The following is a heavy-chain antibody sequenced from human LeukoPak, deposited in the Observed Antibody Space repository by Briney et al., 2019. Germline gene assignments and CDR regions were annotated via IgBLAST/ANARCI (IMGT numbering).Heavy chain of an antibody. CDR3: ARDQVVTPPGTFDP. V-gene: IGHV3-21*01. D-gene: IGHD2-21*02. CDR1: GLSFSRYT. J-gene: IGHJ5*02. CDR2: ISGTSTDI. Sequence: PGGSLRLSCAASGLSFSRYTLNWVRHAPGKGLEWVSSISGTSTDIYYADSVKGRFTISRDNAKNSLYLQMNGLRVEDTAVYYCARDQVVTPPGTFDPWGQGTLVTVSS.